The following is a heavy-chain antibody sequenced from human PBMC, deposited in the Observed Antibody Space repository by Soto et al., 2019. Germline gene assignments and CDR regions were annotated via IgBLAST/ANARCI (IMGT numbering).Heavy chain of an antibody. J-gene: IGHJ4*02. D-gene: IGHD6-19*01. Sequence: VQLVESGGGLVKPEGSLRLSCAASGFTFSSYSMNWVRQAPGKGLEWVSSISSSSSYIYYADSVQGRFTISRDNAKNSLYLQMNSLRAEDTAVYYCAGDDRGVGWDFDYWGQGTLVTVSS. CDR2: ISSSSSYI. V-gene: IGHV3-21*01. CDR3: AGDDRGVGWDFDY. CDR1: GFTFSSYS.